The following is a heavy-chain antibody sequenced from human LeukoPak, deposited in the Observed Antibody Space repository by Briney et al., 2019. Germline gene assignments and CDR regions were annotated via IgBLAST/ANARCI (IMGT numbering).Heavy chain of an antibody. D-gene: IGHD1-20*01. J-gene: IGHJ3*02. CDR3: ARLTMGNWNDYWAFDI. V-gene: IGHV3-53*01. Sequence: PGGSLRLSCAASGFTVSSNYMSWVRQAPGKGLEWVSVIYSGGSTYYADSVKGRFTISRDNSKNTLYLQMNSLRAEDTAVYYCARLTMGNWNDYWAFDIWGQGTMVTVSS. CDR1: GFTVSSNY. CDR2: IYSGGST.